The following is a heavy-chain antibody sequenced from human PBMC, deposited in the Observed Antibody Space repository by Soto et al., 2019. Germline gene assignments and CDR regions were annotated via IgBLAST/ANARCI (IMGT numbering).Heavy chain of an antibody. J-gene: IGHJ4*01. CDR3: ARFCCITIFGVVSAVVYY. CDR2: ISAYNGNT. D-gene: IGHD3-3*01. V-gene: IGHV1-18*01. CDR1: GYTFTSYG. Sequence: GASVKVSCKASGYTFTSYGLSWVRQAPGQGLEWMGWISAYNGNTNYAQKLQGRVTMTTDTSTSTAYMELRSLRSDDTAVYYCARFCCITIFGVVSAVVYYCGRRSLDIGSS.